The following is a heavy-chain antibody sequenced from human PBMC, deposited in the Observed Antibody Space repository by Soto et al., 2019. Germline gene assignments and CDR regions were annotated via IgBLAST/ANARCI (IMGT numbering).Heavy chain of an antibody. Sequence: SETLSLTCTVSGGSISSGGYYWSWIRQHPGKGLEWIGYIYYSGSTYYNPSLKSRVTISVDTSKNQFSLKLSSVTAADTAVYYCAREALYSSSSYFDYWGQGTLVTVSS. D-gene: IGHD6-6*01. V-gene: IGHV4-31*03. J-gene: IGHJ4*02. CDR1: GGSISSGGYY. CDR2: IYYSGST. CDR3: AREALYSSSSYFDY.